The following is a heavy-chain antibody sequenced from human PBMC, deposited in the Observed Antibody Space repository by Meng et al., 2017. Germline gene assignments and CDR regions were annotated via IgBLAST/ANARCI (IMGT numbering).Heavy chain of an antibody. D-gene: IGHD6-13*01. CDR3: ARSLVSGFPPGSWYYFDY. V-gene: IGHV1-3*01. CDR1: GYTFTSYA. CDR2: INAGNGNT. Sequence: ASVKVSCKASGYTFTSYAMHWVRQAPGQRLEWTGWINAGNGNTKYSQKFQGRVTITRDTSASTAYMELSSLRSEDTAVYYCARSLVSGFPPGSWYYFDYWGQGTLVTVSS. J-gene: IGHJ4*02.